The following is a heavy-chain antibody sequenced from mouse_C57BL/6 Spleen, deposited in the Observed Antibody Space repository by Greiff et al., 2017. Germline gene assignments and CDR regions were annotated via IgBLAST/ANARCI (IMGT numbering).Heavy chain of an antibody. CDR2: ISSGSSTI. Sequence: EVKLEESGGGLVKPGGSLKLSCAASGFTFSDYGMHWVRQAPEKGLEWVAYISSGSSTIYYADTVKGRFTISRDNAKNTLFLQMTSLRSEDTAMYYCARLGGYAMDYWGQGTSVTVSS. J-gene: IGHJ4*01. CDR1: GFTFSDYG. D-gene: IGHD4-1*01. CDR3: ARLGGYAMDY. V-gene: IGHV5-17*01.